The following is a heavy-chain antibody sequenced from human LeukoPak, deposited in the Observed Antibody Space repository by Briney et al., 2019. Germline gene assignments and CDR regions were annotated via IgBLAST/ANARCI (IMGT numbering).Heavy chain of an antibody. J-gene: IGHJ6*02. CDR3: AKAPVWNYYYGLDV. Sequence: GGSLRLSCAASGLTASHNVNNAMSWVRHAPGKGLEWVSGITTSGSTYYADSVKGRFTISRENSNNTLYLHMDSLRAEDTAVHYCAKAPVWNYYYGLDVWGQGTTLTVSS. CDR1: GLTASHNVNNA. D-gene: IGHD2-21*01. V-gene: IGHV3-23*01. CDR2: ITTSGST.